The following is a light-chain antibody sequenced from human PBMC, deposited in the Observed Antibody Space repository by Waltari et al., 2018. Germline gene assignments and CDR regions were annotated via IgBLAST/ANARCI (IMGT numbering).Light chain of an antibody. V-gene: IGLV2-8*01. J-gene: IGLJ2*01. CDR2: EVT. CDR1: SSDVGSYNY. Sequence: QSALTQPPSASGSRGQSVPISCPGTSSDVGSYNYVSWYQQHPGKAPKLMMYEVTKRPSGVPDRFSGSKSGNTASLTVSGLQAEDEADYYCSSYAGSNNVIFGGGTRLTVL. CDR3: SSYAGSNNVI.